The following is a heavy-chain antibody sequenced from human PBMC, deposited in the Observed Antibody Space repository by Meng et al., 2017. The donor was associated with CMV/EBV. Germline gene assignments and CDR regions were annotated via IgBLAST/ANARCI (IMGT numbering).Heavy chain of an antibody. CDR3: ARDLGAAADPNWFDP. CDR2: IYPSGST. V-gene: IGHV4-4*07. J-gene: IGHJ5*02. CDR1: GGSISSSY. Sequence: FSGGSISSSYCSSIRQPAGKGLEWIGRIYPSGSTNSTPSLKSRVTMSVDTSKNQFSLKLSSVTAADTAVYYCARDLGAAADPNWFDPWGQGTLVTVSS. D-gene: IGHD6-13*01.